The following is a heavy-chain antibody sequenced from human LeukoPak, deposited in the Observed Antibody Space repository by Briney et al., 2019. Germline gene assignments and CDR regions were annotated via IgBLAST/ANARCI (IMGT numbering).Heavy chain of an antibody. CDR1: GVTFSSYS. Sequence: HPGGSLRLSCAASGVTFSSYSMNWVRQAPGKGLEWVSYISSSSSTIYYADSVKGRFTISRDNAKNSLYLQMNSLRAEDTAVYYCAREAPSAYYYYGMDVWGQGTTVTVSS. CDR3: AREAPSAYYYYGMDV. V-gene: IGHV3-48*04. J-gene: IGHJ6*02. CDR2: ISSSSSTI.